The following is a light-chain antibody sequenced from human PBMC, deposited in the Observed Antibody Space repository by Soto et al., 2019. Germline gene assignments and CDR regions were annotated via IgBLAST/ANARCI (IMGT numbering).Light chain of an antibody. CDR2: EVS. CDR3: SSYAASGSV. V-gene: IGLV2-8*01. CDR1: SSDVGGYNY. J-gene: IGLJ1*01. Sequence: QSVLTQPPSASGSPGQSVTISCTGTSSDVGGYNYVSWYQQLPGKAPKLMIYEVSKRPSGVPDRFSGSKSGNTASLTVSGLQAEDEADYYCSSYAASGSVFGTGTNVTVL.